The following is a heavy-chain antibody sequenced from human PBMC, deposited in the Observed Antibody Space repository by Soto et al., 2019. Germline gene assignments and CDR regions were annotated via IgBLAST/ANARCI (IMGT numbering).Heavy chain of an antibody. V-gene: IGHV1-69-2*01. Sequence: EVQLVQSGAEVKTPGATVKFSCQVSGYMFTHSHMQWVRQAPGKRPEWMGLINVEDGETVYADDFRGRVIITADTSRETSYMELRSLRSEDTAMSYCAMDRWGYRLDFWCQGPLVTVSS. D-gene: IGHD5-12*01. CDR2: INVEDGET. J-gene: IGHJ4*01. CDR3: AMDRWGYRLDF. CDR1: GYMFTHSH.